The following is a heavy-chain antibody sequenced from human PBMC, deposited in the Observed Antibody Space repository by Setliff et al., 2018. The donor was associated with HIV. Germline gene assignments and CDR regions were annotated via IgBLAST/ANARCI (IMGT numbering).Heavy chain of an antibody. CDR1: GGSLSGHF. CDR3: ARLGTSGWYSYFDY. D-gene: IGHD6-19*01. Sequence: VYGGSLSGHFWSWVRQPPGKGLEWIGEINDSGSIDYNPSLKSRVTISMDTAKSQFSLKLTSVTAADTSIYHCARLGTSGWYSYFDYWGQGILVTVSS. J-gene: IGHJ4*02. CDR2: INDSGSI. V-gene: IGHV4-34*01.